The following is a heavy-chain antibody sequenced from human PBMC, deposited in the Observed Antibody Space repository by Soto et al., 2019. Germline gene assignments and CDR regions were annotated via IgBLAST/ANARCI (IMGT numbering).Heavy chain of an antibody. J-gene: IGHJ5*01. CDR3: ARVAVAGTSPRPHGFDS. CDR1: GYIFSSYG. Sequence: ASVKVSCKTSGYIFSSYGISCVRQAPVQWLEWMGWISAYIGDTKYAQTLQGRVTMTTDTSTKTAYMELRSLRFDDTAVYYCARVAVAGTSPRPHGFDSWGQGTLVTVSS. D-gene: IGHD6-19*01. V-gene: IGHV1-18*01. CDR2: ISAYIGDT.